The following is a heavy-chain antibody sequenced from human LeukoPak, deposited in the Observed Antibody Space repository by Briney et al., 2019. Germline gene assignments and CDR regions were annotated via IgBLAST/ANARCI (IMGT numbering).Heavy chain of an antibody. CDR2: IYYSGST. V-gene: IGHV4-59*12. D-gene: IGHD3-22*01. CDR1: GGSISSYY. Sequence: SETLSLTCTVSGGSISSYYWSWIRQPPGKGLEWIGYIYYSGSTNYNPSLKSRVTISVDTSKNQFSLKLSSVTAADTAVYYCASLYYYDSSGRRLSDAFDIWGQGTMVTVSS. J-gene: IGHJ3*02. CDR3: ASLYYYDSSGRRLSDAFDI.